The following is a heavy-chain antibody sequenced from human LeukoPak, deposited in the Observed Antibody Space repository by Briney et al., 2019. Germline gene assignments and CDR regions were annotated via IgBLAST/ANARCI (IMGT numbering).Heavy chain of an antibody. D-gene: IGHD1-14*01. CDR3: VRDRKNYYFDY. J-gene: IGHJ4*02. CDR2: INSDGSST. Sequence: GGSLRLSCAASGFTFSSYWMHWVRQAPGKGLVWVSRINSDGSSTSYADSVKGRFTISRDNAKNTLYLQMNSLRAEDTAVYYCVRDRKNYYFDYWGQGTLVTVSS. V-gene: IGHV3-74*01. CDR1: GFTFSSYW.